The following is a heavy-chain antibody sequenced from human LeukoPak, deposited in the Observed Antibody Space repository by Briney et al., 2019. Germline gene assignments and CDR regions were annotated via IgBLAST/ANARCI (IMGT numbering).Heavy chain of an antibody. V-gene: IGHV3-74*01. CDR1: GFTFSTYW. Sequence: GGSLRLSCAASGFTFSTYWMHWVRQAPGKGLLWLSQINSDGGRTRYADSVKGRLNISRDNAKNTVYLQMNSMRAEDTAMYYCERGRNGFFDYWGHGTLVTVSS. D-gene: IGHD5-24*01. J-gene: IGHJ4*01. CDR3: ERGRNGFFDY. CDR2: INSDGGRT.